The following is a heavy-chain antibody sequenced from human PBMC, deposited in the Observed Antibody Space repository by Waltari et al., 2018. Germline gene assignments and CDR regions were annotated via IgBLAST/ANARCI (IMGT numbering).Heavy chain of an antibody. J-gene: IGHJ4*02. CDR1: GFSFVSYV. CDR3: ARGGGSGMYYVVPMYYFDY. CDR2: RKQDGSER. Sequence: EVQLVASGGGLVQPGGSLRPSCAASGFSFVSYVMRWVGQAPGKGLEWVANRKQDGSERYYVDSVKGRFTISRDNADNSLYLEMNSLRGEDSAVYYCARGGGSGMYYVVPMYYFDYWGQGAQVTVSS. V-gene: IGHV3-7*01. D-gene: IGHD3-10*01.